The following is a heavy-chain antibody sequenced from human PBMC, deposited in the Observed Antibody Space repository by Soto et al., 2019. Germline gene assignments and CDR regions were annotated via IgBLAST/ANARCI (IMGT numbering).Heavy chain of an antibody. J-gene: IGHJ4*02. CDR2: INRSGTT. CDR1: GGSFSGYY. D-gene: IGHD4-17*01. Sequence: PSETLSLTCAVYGGSFSGYYWTWIRQPPGKGLEWIGEINRSGTTNCNPSLKSRVTISVDTSKNQFSLKLSSVTAADTAVYYCARRYGRYFDYWGQGTLVTVSS. CDR3: ARRYGRYFDY. V-gene: IGHV4-34*01.